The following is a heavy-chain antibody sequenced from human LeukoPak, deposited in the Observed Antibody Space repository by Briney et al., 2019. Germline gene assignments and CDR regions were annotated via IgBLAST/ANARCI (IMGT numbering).Heavy chain of an antibody. CDR1: GGSISSSNYN. D-gene: IGHD5-18*01. CDR3: ARLGDSYATDY. V-gene: IGHV4-39*01. Sequence: SETLSLTCTVSGGSISSSNYNWGWTRQPPGKGLEWVGSIYYSGSTYYNPSLKSRVTISVDTSKNQFSLKLSSVTAADTAVYYCARLGDSYATDYWGQGTLVTVSS. J-gene: IGHJ4*02. CDR2: IYYSGST.